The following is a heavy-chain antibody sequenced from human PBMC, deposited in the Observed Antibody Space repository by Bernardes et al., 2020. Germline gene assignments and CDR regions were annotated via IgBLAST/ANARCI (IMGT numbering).Heavy chain of an antibody. D-gene: IGHD6-13*01. V-gene: IGHV3-23*01. CDR3: AKAFGFGSSSWYFDY. Sequence: GGSLRLSCAASGFTFSSYAMTWVRQAPGKGLEWVSTISGSGASTYYGDYVKGRFTISRDNSKNTLYLQLNSLRAEDTAIYYCAKAFGFGSSSWYFDYWGQETLVTVSS. J-gene: IGHJ4*02. CDR1: GFTFSSYA. CDR2: ISGSGAST.